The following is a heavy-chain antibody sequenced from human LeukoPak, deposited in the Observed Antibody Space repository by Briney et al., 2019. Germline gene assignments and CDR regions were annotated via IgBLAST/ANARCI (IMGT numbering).Heavy chain of an antibody. CDR1: GGSISSYY. J-gene: IGHJ4*02. CDR2: IYYSGST. CDR3: ARDSGATGDFDY. D-gene: IGHD1-26*01. Sequence: SETLSLTCTVSGGSISSYYWSWIRQPPGKGLEWIGYIYYSGSTNHNPSLKSRVTISVDTSKNQFSLKLSSVTAADTAVYYCARDSGATGDFDYWGQGTLVTVSS. V-gene: IGHV4-59*01.